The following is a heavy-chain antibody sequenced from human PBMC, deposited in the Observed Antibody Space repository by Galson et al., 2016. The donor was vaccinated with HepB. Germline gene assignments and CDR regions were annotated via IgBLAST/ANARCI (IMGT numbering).Heavy chain of an antibody. CDR3: ARDTGSFGAMGY. Sequence: SLRLSCAASGFTFGSYEMNWFRQVPGKRLEWLSYISSRGDAIYYADSVKGRFTISRDNAKNSLYLQMSSLRAEDTALYYCARDTGSFGAMGYWGQGTLVTVSS. CDR2: ISSRGDAI. J-gene: IGHJ4*02. CDR1: GFTFGSYE. V-gene: IGHV3-48*03. D-gene: IGHD3-10*01.